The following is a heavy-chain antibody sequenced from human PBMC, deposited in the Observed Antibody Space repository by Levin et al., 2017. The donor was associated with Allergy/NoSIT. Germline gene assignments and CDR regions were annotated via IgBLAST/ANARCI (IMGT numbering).Heavy chain of an antibody. Sequence: RGESLKISCAASGFTLSYYSMHWVRQAPGKGLEWVAVFSYDGTNKYYADSVKGRFTISRDNSRNTLYLQMNSLRAEDTAVYYCARDFVGSSWPPLNLDYWGQGTLVTVSS. CDR3: ARDFVGSSWPPLNLDY. V-gene: IGHV3-30-3*01. CDR2: FSYDGTNK. J-gene: IGHJ4*02. CDR1: GFTLSYYS. D-gene: IGHD6-13*01.